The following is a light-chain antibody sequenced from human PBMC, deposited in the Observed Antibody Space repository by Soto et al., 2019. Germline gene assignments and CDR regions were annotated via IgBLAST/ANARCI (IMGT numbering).Light chain of an antibody. CDR1: QSVSSN. J-gene: IGKJ1*01. CDR2: GAS. Sequence: EIVMTQSPATLSVSPGERATLSCRASQSVSSNLAWYQQKPGQAPRLLIYGASTRATGIPARFSGSGSGTEFTLTISSLHSEDFAVYYCQQYNNWHWTFVQGTKVEIK. V-gene: IGKV3-15*01. CDR3: QQYNNWHWT.